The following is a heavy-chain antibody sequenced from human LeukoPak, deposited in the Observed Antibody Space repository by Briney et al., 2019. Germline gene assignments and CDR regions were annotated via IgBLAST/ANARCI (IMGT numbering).Heavy chain of an antibody. V-gene: IGHV4-34*01. J-gene: IGHJ6*02. CDR3: GGHCGGDCPTAYYYGMDV. CDR1: GGSFSGYY. D-gene: IGHD2-21*02. Sequence: PSETLSLTCAVYGGSFSGYYWSWIRQPTGKGLEWIGEINHSGSTNYNPSLKSRVTISVDTSKNQFSLKLSSVTAADTAVYYCGGHCGGDCPTAYYYGMDVWGQGTTVTVSS. CDR2: INHSGST.